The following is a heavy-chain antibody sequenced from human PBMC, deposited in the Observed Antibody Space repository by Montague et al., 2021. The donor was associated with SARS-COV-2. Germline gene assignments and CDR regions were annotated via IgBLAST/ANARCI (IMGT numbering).Heavy chain of an antibody. D-gene: IGHD2-21*02. Sequence: CAISGDSVSSYIATWNWIRQSPSRGLEWLGRTYYRSKWYNDYAVSVKTRAIINPDTSNNRISLQLNSVTPEDTAVYYCARAYCGGDCYFYWYFDLWGRGTLVTVSS. CDR3: ARAYCGGDCYFYWYFDL. J-gene: IGHJ2*01. CDR2: TYYRSKWYN. V-gene: IGHV6-1*01. CDR1: GDSVSSYIAT.